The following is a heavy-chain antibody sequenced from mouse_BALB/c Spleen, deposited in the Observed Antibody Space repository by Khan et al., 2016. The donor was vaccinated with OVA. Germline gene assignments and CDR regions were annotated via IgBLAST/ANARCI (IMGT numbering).Heavy chain of an antibody. CDR3: ARGYFGNYELVY. CDR2: IFPGTGTT. CDR1: GYTFTSYW. D-gene: IGHD2-1*01. J-gene: IGHJ3*01. Sequence: VQLQESGAELVKPGASVKLSCKTSGYTFTSYWIQWAKQRPGQGLGWIGQIFPGTGTTYYNENFKGKATLTVDTSSSTAYMLLSGLTSEDSAVYFCARGYFGNYELVYWGQGTLITVSP. V-gene: IGHV1S132*01.